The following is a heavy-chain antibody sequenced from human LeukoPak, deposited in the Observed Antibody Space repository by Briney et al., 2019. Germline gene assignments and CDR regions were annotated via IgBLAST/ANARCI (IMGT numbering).Heavy chain of an antibody. Sequence: SETLSLTCTVSGYSISSGYYWGWIRQPPGKGLEWIGSIYHSGSTSYNPSLKSRVTISVDTSKNQFALKLSSVTAADTAVYYCARSVATIPWDYWGQGTLVTVSS. V-gene: IGHV4-38-2*02. CDR2: IYHSGST. CDR3: ARSVATIPWDY. J-gene: IGHJ4*02. CDR1: GYSISSGYY. D-gene: IGHD5-12*01.